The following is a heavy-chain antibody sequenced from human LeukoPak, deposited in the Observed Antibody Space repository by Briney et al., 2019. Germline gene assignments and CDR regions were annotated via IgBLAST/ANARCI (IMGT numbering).Heavy chain of an antibody. CDR1: GGSFSGYY. CDR2: INHSGST. J-gene: IGHJ3*02. D-gene: IGHD4-23*01. CDR3: ARDCRRGCPYGGNLKFAFDI. V-gene: IGHV4-34*01. Sequence: KTSETLSLTCAVYGGSFSGYYWSWIRQPPGKGLEWIGEINHSGSTNYNPSLKSRVTISVDTSKNQFSLKLSSVTAADTAVYYCARDCRRGCPYGGNLKFAFDIWGQGTMVTVSS.